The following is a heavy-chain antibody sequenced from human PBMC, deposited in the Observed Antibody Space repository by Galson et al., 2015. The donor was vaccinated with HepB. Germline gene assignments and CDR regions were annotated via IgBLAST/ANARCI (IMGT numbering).Heavy chain of an antibody. CDR1: GFTFSRED. D-gene: IGHD2-15*01. Sequence: SLRLSCAASGFTFSREDFHWVRQVTEKGLEWVSAIGTVGDTYYADSVKGRFTISREDAKNSLYLQMNSLTAGDTAVYYCVREQHCSGGNCYSGVLGAFDIWGQGTMVTVSS. CDR3: VREQHCSGGNCYSGVLGAFDI. J-gene: IGHJ3*02. V-gene: IGHV3-13*01. CDR2: IGTVGDT.